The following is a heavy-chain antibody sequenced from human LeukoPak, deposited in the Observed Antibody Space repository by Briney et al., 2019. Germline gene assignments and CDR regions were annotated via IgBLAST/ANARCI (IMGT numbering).Heavy chain of an antibody. Sequence: GGSLRLSCAAYRFTVSSYWIHCVRQAPGKGLVWVSRVNPQGSGTSYTDSVKGRFTISRDNAKDPLHLPMDNLRVEDTAVYYCARARWSSTGWLVGYCGQGTLVTVSS. D-gene: IGHD6-19*01. CDR2: VNPQGSGT. CDR1: RFTVSSYW. CDR3: ARARWSSTGWLVGY. J-gene: IGHJ4*02. V-gene: IGHV3-74*01.